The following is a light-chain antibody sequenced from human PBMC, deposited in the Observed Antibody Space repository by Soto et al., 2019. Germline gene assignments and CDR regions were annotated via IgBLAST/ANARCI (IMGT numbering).Light chain of an antibody. CDR1: QSVRSNY. Sequence: EIVLTQSPGTLSLSPGERATLSCRASQSVRSNYLAWYQQKPGQAPRLLIYNSSTRATGIPDRFSGSGSVTDCTLTISRLEPEDFALYYCQQYYSTPLTFGGGTKVGIK. CDR3: QQYYSTPLT. J-gene: IGKJ4*01. CDR2: NSS. V-gene: IGKV3-20*01.